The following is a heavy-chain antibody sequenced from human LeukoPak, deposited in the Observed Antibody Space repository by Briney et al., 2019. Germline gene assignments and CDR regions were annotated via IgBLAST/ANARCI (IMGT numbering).Heavy chain of an antibody. J-gene: IGHJ5*02. D-gene: IGHD1-26*01. CDR2: MNPNSGNT. V-gene: IGHV1-8*03. Sequence: ASVKLSCKASGYTFTSYDINWVRQATGQGLEWMGWMNPNSGNTGYAQKFQGRVTITRNTSISTAYMELSSLRSEDTAVYYCARDPGSSLFDPWGQGTLVTVSS. CDR3: ARDPGSSLFDP. CDR1: GYTFTSYD.